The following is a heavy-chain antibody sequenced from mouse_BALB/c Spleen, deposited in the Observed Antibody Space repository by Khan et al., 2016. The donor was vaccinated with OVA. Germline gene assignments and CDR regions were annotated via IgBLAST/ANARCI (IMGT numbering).Heavy chain of an antibody. CDR2: ISYSGST. D-gene: IGHD2-3*01. Sequence: EVQLVESGPGLVKPSQSLSLTCTVTGYSITSDYAWNWLRQFPGNTLEWMGYISYSGSTNYNPSIKSRISITRDTTKNQFILQLNSVTTEDTATYYCARDGSRYNYAMDYWGQGTSVTVSS. CDR1: GYSITSDYA. V-gene: IGHV3-2*02. J-gene: IGHJ4*01. CDR3: ARDGSRYNYAMDY.